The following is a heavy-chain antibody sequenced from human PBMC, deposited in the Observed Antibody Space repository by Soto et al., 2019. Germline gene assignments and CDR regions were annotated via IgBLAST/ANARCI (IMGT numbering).Heavy chain of an antibody. Sequence: LSLTCSVSGASITTNGYYLGWIRQPPGKGLQWIGNVYWTGSTFSHPSLTSRVFISVDTSKNEFSLRLTSVTAADTAVYYCARSHYTYGLLIDYWGPGTLVTVSS. V-gene: IGHV4-39*01. CDR1: GASITTNGYY. CDR3: ARSHYTYGLLIDY. CDR2: VYWTGST. J-gene: IGHJ4*02. D-gene: IGHD2-8*01.